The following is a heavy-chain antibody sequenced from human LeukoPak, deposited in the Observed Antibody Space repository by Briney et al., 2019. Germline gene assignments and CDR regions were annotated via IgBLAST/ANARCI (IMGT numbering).Heavy chain of an antibody. CDR2: ITGSGGAT. V-gene: IGHV3-23*01. CDR3: AKDPNYDILTGYSNFDY. D-gene: IGHD3-9*01. CDR1: GFTFSTYA. Sequence: HPGGSLRLSCAASGFTFSTYAVTWVRQAPGKGLEWVSAITGSGGATYYADSVKGRFTISRDNSKNTLYLQMNSLRAEDTAVYYCAKDPNYDILTGYSNFDYWGQGTLVTVSS. J-gene: IGHJ4*02.